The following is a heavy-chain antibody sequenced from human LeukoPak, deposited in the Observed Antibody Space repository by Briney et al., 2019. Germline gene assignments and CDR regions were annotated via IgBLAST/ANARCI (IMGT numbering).Heavy chain of an antibody. Sequence: GGSLRLSCAASGFTLSDNYMTWVRQAPGKGLEWVSAISASGGGTYYADSVKGRFTISRDNSKNTLYLQMNSLRAEDTAVYYCTTGGTMVRGLRGDAFDIWGQGTMVTVSS. V-gene: IGHV3-23*01. D-gene: IGHD3-10*01. CDR3: TTGGTMVRGLRGDAFDI. J-gene: IGHJ3*02. CDR2: ISASGGGT. CDR1: GFTLSDNY.